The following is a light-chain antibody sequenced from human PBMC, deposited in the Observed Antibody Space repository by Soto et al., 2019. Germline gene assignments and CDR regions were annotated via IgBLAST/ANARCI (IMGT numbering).Light chain of an antibody. CDR3: QQYSHLIT. Sequence: DIQMTQSPSSLSASVGDRVTITCQASQDISNYLNCYQQKLGKAPKLLIYDASNLETGVPSRFSGSGSGTDFTFTISSLQPEDIATYYCQQYSHLITFGQGTRREIK. J-gene: IGKJ5*01. CDR1: QDISNY. CDR2: DAS. V-gene: IGKV1-33*01.